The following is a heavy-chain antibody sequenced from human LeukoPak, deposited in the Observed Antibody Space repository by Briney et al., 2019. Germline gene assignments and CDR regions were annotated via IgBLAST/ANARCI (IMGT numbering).Heavy chain of an antibody. CDR3: AKGGPTGSNYFDF. CDR1: GFTFDNYA. J-gene: IGHJ4*02. Sequence: PGGSLRLSCAGSGFTFDNYAMSWVRQAPGKGLEWVSVISGSGYYSYYADSVKGRFTVSRDNSKTTLYLQMNSLRADDTAVYYCAKGGPTGSNYFDFWGQGTLVTVSS. CDR2: ISGSGYYS. V-gene: IGHV3-23*01. D-gene: IGHD1-26*01.